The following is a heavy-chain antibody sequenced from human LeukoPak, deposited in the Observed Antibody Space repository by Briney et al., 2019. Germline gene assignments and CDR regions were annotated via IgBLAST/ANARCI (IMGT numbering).Heavy chain of an antibody. Sequence: SETLSLTCTVSGGSISSYYWSWIRQPPGKGLEWIGYIYYSGSTYYNPSLKSRVTISVDTSKNQFSLKLSSVTAADTAVYYCARDRLTMVRGVTVFDFWGQGTRVTVSS. CDR2: IYYSGST. CDR1: GGSISSYY. CDR3: ARDRLTMVRGVTVFDF. D-gene: IGHD3-10*01. V-gene: IGHV4-59*12. J-gene: IGHJ4*02.